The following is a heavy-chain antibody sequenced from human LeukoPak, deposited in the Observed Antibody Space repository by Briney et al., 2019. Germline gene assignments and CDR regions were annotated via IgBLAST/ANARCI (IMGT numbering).Heavy chain of an antibody. D-gene: IGHD1-26*01. CDR3: AKPRDSIVGTTTPARLATLDI. CDR1: GFTFSSNA. V-gene: IGHV3-23*01. CDR2: ISTGGGST. Sequence: TGGSLRLSCAASGFTFSSNAMSWVRQAPGKGLERVSAISTGGGSTYYADSVKGRFTISRDNPNNTLYLQMNNLRAEDTAVYYCAKPRDSIVGTTTPARLATLDIWGQGTMVTVSS. J-gene: IGHJ3*02.